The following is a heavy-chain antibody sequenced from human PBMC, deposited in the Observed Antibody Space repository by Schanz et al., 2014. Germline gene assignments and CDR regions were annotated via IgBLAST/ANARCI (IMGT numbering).Heavy chain of an antibody. CDR3: ARHHDFWSGPDGRYLDL. CDR1: GFTFNYVW. Sequence: VQLVESGGGLISPGGSLRLSCVASGFTFNYVWMSWVRQAPGKGLEWVGNIYYSGNTYYNPSLESRVTVSIDTSRNQFSLTLPSVTAADTAVYYCARHHDFWSGPDGRYLDLWGQGTLVTVSS. V-gene: IGHV4-59*04. J-gene: IGHJ4*02. CDR2: IYYSGNT. D-gene: IGHD3-3*01.